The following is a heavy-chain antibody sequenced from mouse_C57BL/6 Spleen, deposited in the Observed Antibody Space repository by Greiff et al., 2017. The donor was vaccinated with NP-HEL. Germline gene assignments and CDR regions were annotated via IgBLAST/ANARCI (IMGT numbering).Heavy chain of an antibody. V-gene: IGHV2-6*01. J-gene: IGHJ4*01. CDR2: IWGVGST. CDR3: ASRSSGYYYAMDY. D-gene: IGHD3-2*02. CDR1: GFSLTSYG. Sequence: QVQLKQSGPGLVAPSQSLSITCTVSGFSLTSYGVDWVRQSPGKGLEWLGVIWGVGSTNYNSALKSRLSISKDNSKSQVFLKMKIRQTDETAMYYCASRSSGYYYAMDYWGQGTSVTVSS.